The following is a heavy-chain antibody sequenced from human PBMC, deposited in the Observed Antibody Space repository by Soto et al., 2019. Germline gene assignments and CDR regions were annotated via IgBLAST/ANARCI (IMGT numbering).Heavy chain of an antibody. CDR3: AKQGPSIPILGVVMNYFDY. CDR2: ISGSGGST. V-gene: IGHV3-23*01. Sequence: PGGSLRLSCAASGFTFSSYAMSWVRQAPGKGLEWVSAISGSGGSTYYADSVKGRFTISRDNSKSTLYLQMNSLRAEDTAVYYCAKQGPSIPILGVVMNYFDYWGQGTLVTVSS. CDR1: GFTFSSYA. J-gene: IGHJ4*02. D-gene: IGHD3-3*01.